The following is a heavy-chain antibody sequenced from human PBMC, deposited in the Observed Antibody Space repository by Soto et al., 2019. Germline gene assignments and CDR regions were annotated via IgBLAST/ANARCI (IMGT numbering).Heavy chain of an antibody. Sequence: SGPTLVNPTETLTLTCTVSGFSLSNARMGVSWIRQPPGKALEWLAHIFSNDEKSYSTSLKSRLTISKDTSKSQVVLTMTNMDPVDTATYYCARTDSSGPYYYYGMDVWGQGTTVTVSS. CDR3: ARTDSSGPYYYYGMDV. D-gene: IGHD6-25*01. CDR2: IFSNDEK. CDR1: GFSLSNARMG. J-gene: IGHJ6*02. V-gene: IGHV2-26*01.